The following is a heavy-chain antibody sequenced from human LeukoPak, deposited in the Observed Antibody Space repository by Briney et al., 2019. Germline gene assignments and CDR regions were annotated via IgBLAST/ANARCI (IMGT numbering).Heavy chain of an antibody. Sequence: SETLSLTCTVSGGSISGYYWSWIRQPPGKGLEWIGEINHSGSTNYNPSLKSRVTISVDTSKNQFSLKLSSVTAADTAVYYCARLGKYCSGGSCYYIDYWGQGTLVTVSS. CDR1: GGSISGYY. J-gene: IGHJ4*02. V-gene: IGHV4-34*01. CDR3: ARLGKYCSGGSCYYIDY. CDR2: INHSGST. D-gene: IGHD2-15*01.